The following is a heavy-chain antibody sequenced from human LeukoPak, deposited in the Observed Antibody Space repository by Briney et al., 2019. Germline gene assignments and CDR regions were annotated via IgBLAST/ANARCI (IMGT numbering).Heavy chain of an antibody. J-gene: IGHJ4*02. Sequence: ASVKVSCKASGYTFTSYGISWVRQAPGQGLEWMGWISAYNGNTNYAQKLQGRVTMTRDTSTSTVYMELSSLRSEDTAVYYCTRVRVGSWYYFDYWGQGTLVTVSS. CDR1: GYTFTSYG. V-gene: IGHV1-18*01. CDR2: ISAYNGNT. D-gene: IGHD6-13*01. CDR3: TRVRVGSWYYFDY.